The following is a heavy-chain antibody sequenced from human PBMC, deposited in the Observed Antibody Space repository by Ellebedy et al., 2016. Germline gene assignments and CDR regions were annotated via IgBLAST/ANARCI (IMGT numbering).Heavy chain of an antibody. J-gene: IGHJ4*02. CDR1: GFTFSSYW. CDR2: INRDGSST. Sequence: GESLKISXAASGFTFSSYWMHWVRQAPGKGLVWVSRINRDGSSTNYADSVKGRFTISRDNAKNTLFLQMNSLRAEDTAVYYCASGCSGGICFGDYWGQGILVTVSS. V-gene: IGHV3-74*01. CDR3: ASGCSGGICFGDY. D-gene: IGHD2-15*01.